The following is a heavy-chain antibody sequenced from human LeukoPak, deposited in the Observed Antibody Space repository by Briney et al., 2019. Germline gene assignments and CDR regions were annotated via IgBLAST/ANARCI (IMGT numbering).Heavy chain of an antibody. CDR3: ARDITMVRGVPRTYYYYGMDV. CDR1: GYTFTGYY. D-gene: IGHD3-10*01. Sequence: ASVKVSCKASGYTFTGYYMHWVRQAPGQGLEWMGWINPNSGGTNYAQKFQGWVTMTRDTSTSTVYMELSSLRSEDTAVYYCARDITMVRGVPRTYYYYGMDVWGQGTTVTASS. V-gene: IGHV1-2*04. CDR2: INPNSGGT. J-gene: IGHJ6*02.